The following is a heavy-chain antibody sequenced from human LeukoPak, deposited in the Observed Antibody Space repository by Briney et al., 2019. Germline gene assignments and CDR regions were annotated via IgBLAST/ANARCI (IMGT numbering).Heavy chain of an antibody. CDR2: IYSGGST. Sequence: PGGSLRLSCAASGFTVSSNYLSWVRQAPGKGLEWVSVIYSGGSTYYADSVKGRFTISRDNSENTLYLQMNSLRAEDTAVYYCASSLGYCSGGSCYGTVGFDYWGQGTLVTVSS. CDR3: ASSLGYCSGGSCYGTVGFDY. J-gene: IGHJ4*02. CDR1: GFTVSSNY. D-gene: IGHD2-15*01. V-gene: IGHV3-66*02.